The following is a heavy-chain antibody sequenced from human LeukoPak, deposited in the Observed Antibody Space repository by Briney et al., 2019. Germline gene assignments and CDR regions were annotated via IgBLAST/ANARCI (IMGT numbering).Heavy chain of an antibody. CDR3: ARHPFSDGFDF. Sequence: SETLSLTCTVSGGSTSTFYWSWLRQPPGKGLEWIGYIFQTGHSNYNPSLKGRVTISVDTSKNQLSLKLYSVTVADTAIYYCARHPFSDGFDFWGQGTMVTVSS. CDR2: IFQTGHS. V-gene: IGHV4-59*08. J-gene: IGHJ3*01. CDR1: GGSTSTFY.